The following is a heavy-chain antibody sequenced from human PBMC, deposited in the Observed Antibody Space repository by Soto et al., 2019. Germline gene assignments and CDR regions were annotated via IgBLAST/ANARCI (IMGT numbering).Heavy chain of an antibody. CDR2: IHYSGST. Sequence: SETLSLTCTVSGGSISNGGYYWNWVRQHPGKGLEWIGYIHYSGSTWYNPSLESRVTISVDTSKDQFSLKLRSVTAADTAVYYCARVRGSGSYAAYYFDSWGQGTLVTAPQ. CDR3: ARVRGSGSYAAYYFDS. CDR1: GGSISNGGYY. D-gene: IGHD3-10*01. V-gene: IGHV4-31*03. J-gene: IGHJ4*01.